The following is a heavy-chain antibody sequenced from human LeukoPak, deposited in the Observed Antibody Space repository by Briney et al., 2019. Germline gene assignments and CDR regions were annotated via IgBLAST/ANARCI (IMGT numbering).Heavy chain of an antibody. CDR3: ARESYYYDSSGPNLDY. D-gene: IGHD3-22*01. V-gene: IGHV4-59*01. J-gene: IGHJ4*02. CDR2: VYYSGST. CDR1: GGSTINYY. Sequence: SETLSLTCDVSGGSTINYYWSWIRQPPGKGLEWIGFVYYSGSTNYNPSLKSRVTVSVDTSKNQFSLKLSSVTAADTAVYYCARESYYYDSSGPNLDYWGQGTLVTVSS.